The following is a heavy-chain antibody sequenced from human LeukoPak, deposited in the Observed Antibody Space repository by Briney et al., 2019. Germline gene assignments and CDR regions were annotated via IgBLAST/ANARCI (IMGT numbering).Heavy chain of an antibody. Sequence: SETLSLTCTVSGDSIIGYFWSWSRQPPEKGLEWVGYIHYGGATNYNPSLEGRGTISVDTSKNHFFLRVNSVTAADTAVYYCARQLEREDYWGQGTLVTVSS. V-gene: IGHV4-59*01. CDR2: IHYGGAT. J-gene: IGHJ4*02. D-gene: IGHD1-1*01. CDR3: ARQLEREDY. CDR1: GDSIIGYF.